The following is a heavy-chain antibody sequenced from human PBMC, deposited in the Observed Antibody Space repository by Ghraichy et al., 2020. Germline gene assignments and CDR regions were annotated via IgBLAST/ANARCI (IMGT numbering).Heavy chain of an antibody. Sequence: GGSLRLSCAASGFTFSSYGMHWVRQAPGKGLEWVAVIWYDGSNKYYADSVKGRFTISRDNSKNTLYLQMNSLRAEDTAVYYCARRLRSSGYNGYAFDIWGQGTMVTVSS. CDR2: IWYDGSNK. V-gene: IGHV3-33*01. J-gene: IGHJ3*02. CDR1: GFTFSSYG. D-gene: IGHD3-22*01. CDR3: ARRLRSSGYNGYAFDI.